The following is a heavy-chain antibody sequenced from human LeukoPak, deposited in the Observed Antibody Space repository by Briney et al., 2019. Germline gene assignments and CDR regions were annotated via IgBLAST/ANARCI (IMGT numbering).Heavy chain of an antibody. V-gene: IGHV3-20*04. J-gene: IGHJ4*02. D-gene: IGHD6-13*01. CDR1: GFTFHDYG. CDR2: INWNGGST. Sequence: PGGSLRLSCAASGFTFHDYGMSWVRQAPGKGLEGGSGINWNGGSTVYADSVKGRFTISRDNAKNSLYLQMNSLRAEDTALYYCATSTWSIWSFAYWGQGTLVTVSS. CDR3: ATSTWSIWSFAY.